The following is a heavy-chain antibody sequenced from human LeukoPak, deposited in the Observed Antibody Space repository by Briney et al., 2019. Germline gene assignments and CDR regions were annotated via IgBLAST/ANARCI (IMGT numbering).Heavy chain of an antibody. Sequence: GGSLRLSCAASEFAFSTYNMNWVRQAPGKGLEWVSYISTGSSTTYYADSVKGRFTISRDNVENSLYLQMNSLRDEDTAVYYCARVAAGYSVNCFDYWGQGTLVTVSS. V-gene: IGHV3-48*02. CDR1: EFAFSTYN. D-gene: IGHD4-23*01. CDR2: ISTGSSTT. CDR3: ARVAAGYSVNCFDY. J-gene: IGHJ4*01.